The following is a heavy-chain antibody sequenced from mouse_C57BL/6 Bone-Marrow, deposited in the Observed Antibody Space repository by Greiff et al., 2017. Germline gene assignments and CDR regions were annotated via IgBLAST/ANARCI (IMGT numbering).Heavy chain of an antibody. CDR1: GYTFTDHT. V-gene: IGHV1-78*01. J-gene: IGHJ4*01. CDR2: IYPRDGST. CDR3: ARGYYGSSYYYAMDY. Sequence: LEESDAELVKPGASVKISCKVSGYTFTDHTIHWMKQRPEQGLEWIGYIYPRDGSTKYNEKFKGKATLTADKSSSTAYMQLNSLTSEDSAVYFCARGYYGSSYYYAMDYWGQGTSVTVSS. D-gene: IGHD1-1*01.